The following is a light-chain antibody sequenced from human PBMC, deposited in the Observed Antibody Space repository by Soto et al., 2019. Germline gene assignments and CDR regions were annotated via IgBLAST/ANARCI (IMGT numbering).Light chain of an antibody. CDR1: QSVSSY. V-gene: IGKV3-11*01. CDR3: QQRTNWPRSFT. CDR2: DTS. J-gene: IGKJ3*01. Sequence: EIVLTQSPATLSLSPGERATLSCRASQSVSSYFAWYQQKPGQAPRLLIYDTSKRATGIPARFSGSGSGTDFTLTISSLEPEDFAVYYCQQRTNWPRSFTFGPGTKVDIK.